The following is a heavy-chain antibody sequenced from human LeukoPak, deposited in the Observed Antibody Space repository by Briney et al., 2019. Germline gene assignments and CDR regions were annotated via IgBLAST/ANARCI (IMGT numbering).Heavy chain of an antibody. J-gene: IGHJ4*02. CDR2: ISRSGRII. Sequence: LSLTCTVSGGSISSYYWSWIRQTPGKGLEWISYISRSGRIIYYADSVKGRFTISRDNAKNSVYLQMSSLRVEDTAVYFCARDPYSEGANFDFWGQGTLVTVSS. V-gene: IGHV3-11*04. CDR3: ARDPYSEGANFDF. CDR1: GGSISSYY. D-gene: IGHD1-26*01.